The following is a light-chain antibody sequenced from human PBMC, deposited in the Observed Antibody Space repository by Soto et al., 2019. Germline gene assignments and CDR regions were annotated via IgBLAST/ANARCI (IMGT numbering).Light chain of an antibody. CDR2: LGS. Sequence: IVMTQSPLSLVITSGEPGSSACSFSESLLFNNGYKFVDWYLQKPGQSPQLLMYLGSNRAGGVPARFSGTGSGTDFTLQISSVEAEDVGFYYCMQGLQAPWTFGQGTKVDIK. V-gene: IGKV2-28*01. J-gene: IGKJ1*01. CDR1: ESLLFNNGYKF. CDR3: MQGLQAPWT.